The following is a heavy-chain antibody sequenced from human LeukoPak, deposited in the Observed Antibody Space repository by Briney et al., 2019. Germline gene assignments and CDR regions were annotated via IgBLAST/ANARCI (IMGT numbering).Heavy chain of an antibody. CDR2: IIPIFGTA. CDR1: GGTFSSYA. J-gene: IGHJ4*02. V-gene: IGHV1-69*05. Sequence: ASVKVSCKASGGTFSSYAISWVRQAPGQGLEWMGRIIPIFGTANYAQKFQGRVTITTDESTSTAYMELSSLRSEDTAVYYCAGELKYYYDSSGYYDYWGQGTLVTVSS. CDR3: AGELKYYYDSSGYYDY. D-gene: IGHD3-22*01.